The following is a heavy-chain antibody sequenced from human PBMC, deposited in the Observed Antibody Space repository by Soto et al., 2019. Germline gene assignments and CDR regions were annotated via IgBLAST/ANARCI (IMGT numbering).Heavy chain of an antibody. CDR3: ARARIVVVPAARYYYYYGMDV. CDR1: GGTFSSYA. V-gene: IGHV1-69*13. CDR2: IIPIFGTA. J-gene: IGHJ6*02. Sequence: SVKVSCKASGGTFSSYAISWVRQAPGQGLEWMGGIIPIFGTANYAQKFQGRVTITADESTSTAYMELSSLRSEDTAVYYCARARIVVVPAARYYYYYGMDVWGQGATVTVSS. D-gene: IGHD2-2*01.